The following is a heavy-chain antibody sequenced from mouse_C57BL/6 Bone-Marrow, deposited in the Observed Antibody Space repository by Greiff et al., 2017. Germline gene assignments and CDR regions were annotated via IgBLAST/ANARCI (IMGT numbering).Heavy chain of an antibody. J-gene: IGHJ2*01. CDR3: AIDYGSSSYYVDY. CDR1: GFSLTSSG. Sequence: QVQLQQSGPGLVQPSQSLSITCTVSGFSLTSSGVHWVRQSPGKGLEWLGVIWSGGSTDYNAAFISRLSISKDNSKSQVVFNMTSLQADDTAIYYCAIDYGSSSYYVDYWGQGTTLTVSS. V-gene: IGHV2-2*01. D-gene: IGHD1-1*01. CDR2: IWSGGST.